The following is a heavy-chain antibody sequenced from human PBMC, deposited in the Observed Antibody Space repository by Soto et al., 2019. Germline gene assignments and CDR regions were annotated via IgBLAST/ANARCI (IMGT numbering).Heavy chain of an antibody. CDR2: IYYSGSA. Sequence: PSEALSLTCTISGGSISGFYWGWIRQPPGKGLEWIGNIYYSGSASYDPSLRSRVTISLNTSKNQFSLNLNSVTAADTAIYYCARWTSCGGDCYWLDVWGQGTLVTVSS. D-gene: IGHD2-21*02. J-gene: IGHJ4*02. CDR3: ARWTSCGGDCYWLDV. V-gene: IGHV4-59*01. CDR1: GGSISGFY.